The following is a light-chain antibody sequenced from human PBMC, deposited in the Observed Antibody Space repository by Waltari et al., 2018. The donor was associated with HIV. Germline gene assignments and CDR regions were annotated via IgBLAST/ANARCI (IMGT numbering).Light chain of an antibody. J-gene: IGLJ2*01. CDR1: SRDVGGYRY. CDR2: DVS. Sequence: QSALTQPASVSGSPGQSITISCSGTSRDVGGYRYVSWYQQHPGKAPKLVIFDVSNRPSGVSNRFSASRSGNTAFLTISGLQTEDEGDYFCSAYARSAAHVLFGGGTKLTVL. CDR3: SAYARSAAHVL. V-gene: IGLV2-14*03.